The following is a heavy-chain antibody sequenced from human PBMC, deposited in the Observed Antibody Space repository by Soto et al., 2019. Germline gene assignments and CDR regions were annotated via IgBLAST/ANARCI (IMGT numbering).Heavy chain of an antibody. V-gene: IGHV1-69*02. CDR2: IIPILGIA. J-gene: IGHJ5*02. Sequence: QVQLVQSGAEVKKPGSSVKVSCKASGGTFSSYTISWVRQAPGQGLEWMGRIIPILGIATYAQKFQGRVTITADKSTSTAYMELSSLRSEDTAVYYCARASKGRYYYDSINWFDPWGQGTLVTVSS. CDR1: GGTFSSYT. D-gene: IGHD3-22*01. CDR3: ARASKGRYYYDSINWFDP.